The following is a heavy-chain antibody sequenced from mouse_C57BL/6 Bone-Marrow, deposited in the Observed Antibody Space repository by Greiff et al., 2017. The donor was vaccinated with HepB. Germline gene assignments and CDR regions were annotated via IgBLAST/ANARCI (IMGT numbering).Heavy chain of an antibody. Sequence: EVHLVESGGGLVKPGGSLKLSCAASGFTFSSYAMSWVRQTPEKRLEWVATISDGGSYTYYPDNVKGRFTISRDNAKNNLYLQMSHLKSEDTAMYYWARDRAITTVVDRFAYWGQGTLVTVSA. CDR3: ARDRAITTVVDRFAY. V-gene: IGHV5-4*01. D-gene: IGHD1-1*01. J-gene: IGHJ3*01. CDR1: GFTFSSYA. CDR2: ISDGGSYT.